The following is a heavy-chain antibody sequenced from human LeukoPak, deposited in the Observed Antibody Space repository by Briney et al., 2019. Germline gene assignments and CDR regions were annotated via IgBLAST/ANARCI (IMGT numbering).Heavy chain of an antibody. Sequence: PGGSLRLSCAASGFTGRNNYLSWGRQAPGKGVECVSIIYTDGGTHYADSVKGRFTISRDNSKNTLYLQMHSLRADDTAVYYCAREQPPGVYFDYWGQGTLVTVSS. CDR1: GFTGRNNY. V-gene: IGHV3-53*01. CDR2: IYTDGGT. CDR3: AREQPPGVYFDY. J-gene: IGHJ4*02. D-gene: IGHD3-10*01.